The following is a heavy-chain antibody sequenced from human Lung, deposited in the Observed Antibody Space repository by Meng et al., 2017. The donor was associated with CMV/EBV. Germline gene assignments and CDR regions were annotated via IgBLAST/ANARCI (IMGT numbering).Heavy chain of an antibody. CDR1: GYTFTSYD. CDR3: ARGNIVGATLDY. CDR2: MNPNSGNT. D-gene: IGHD1-26*01. V-gene: IGHV1-8*01. J-gene: IGHJ4*02. Sequence: ASVXVSCKASGYTFTSYDINWVRQATGRGLEWMGWMNPNSGNTGYAQKFQGRVTMTRNTSISTAYMELSSLRSEDTAVYYCARGNIVGATLDYWGQGTLVTVSS.